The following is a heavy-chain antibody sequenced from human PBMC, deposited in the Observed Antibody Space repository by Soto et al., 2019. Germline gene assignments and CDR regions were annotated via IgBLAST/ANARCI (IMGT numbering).Heavy chain of an antibody. J-gene: IGHJ4*02. CDR2: ISYDGSNK. CDR3: AKDYGSSTIFGSPLLPDY. Sequence: TGGSLRLSCAASGFTFSSYGMHWVRQAPGKGLEWVAVISYDGSNKYYADSVKGRFTISRDNSKNTLYLQMNSLRAEDTAVYYCAKDYGSSTIFGSPLLPDYWGQGTLVTVSS. CDR1: GFTFSSYG. D-gene: IGHD3-3*01. V-gene: IGHV3-30*18.